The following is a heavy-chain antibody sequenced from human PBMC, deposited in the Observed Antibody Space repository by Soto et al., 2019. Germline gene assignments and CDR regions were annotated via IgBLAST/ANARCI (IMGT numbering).Heavy chain of an antibody. J-gene: IGHJ6*02. V-gene: IGHV1-24*01. CDR1: GYTLTELS. D-gene: IGHD3-3*01. CDR2: FDPEDGET. CDR3: ATGLIFGVVIQPYYYYGMDV. Sequence: RASVKVSCKVSGYTLTELSMHWVRQAPGKGLEWMGGFDPEDGETIYAQKFQGRVTMTEDTSTDTAYMELSSLRSEDTAVYYCATGLIFGVVIQPYYYYGMDVWGQGTTVTVSS.